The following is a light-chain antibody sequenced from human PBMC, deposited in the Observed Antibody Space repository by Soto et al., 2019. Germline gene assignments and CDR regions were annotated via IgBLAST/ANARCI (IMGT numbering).Light chain of an antibody. J-gene: IGLJ1*01. CDR2: EVS. V-gene: IGLV2-14*01. CDR1: SSDVGGYNY. CDR3: SSYASSSTPFYV. Sequence: QSVPTQPASVSGSPGQSITISCTGTSSDVGGYNYVSWYQQHPGKAPKLMIYEVSNRPSGVSNRFSGSKSGNTASLTISGLQAEDEADYYCSSYASSSTPFYVFGTGTKSPS.